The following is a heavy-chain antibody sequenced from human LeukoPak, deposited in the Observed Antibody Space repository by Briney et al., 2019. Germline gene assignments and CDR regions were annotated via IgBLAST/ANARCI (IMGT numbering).Heavy chain of an antibody. CDR1: GYTFTGYY. CDR3: ARSWIGRAVAGKGEFDY. CDR2: INPNSGGT. J-gene: IGHJ4*02. Sequence: ASVKVSCKASGYTFTGYYMHWMRQAPRQGLEWMGWINPNSGGTNYAQKFQGRVTMTRGTSISTAYMELSRLRSDDTAVYYCARSWIGRAVAGKGEFDYWGQGTLVTVSS. D-gene: IGHD6-19*01. V-gene: IGHV1-2*02.